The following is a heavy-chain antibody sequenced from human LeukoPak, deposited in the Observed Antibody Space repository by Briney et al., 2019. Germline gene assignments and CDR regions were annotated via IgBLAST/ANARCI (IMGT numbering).Heavy chain of an antibody. CDR1: GFTFSSYA. V-gene: IGHV3-64D*06. Sequence: GGSLRLSCSASGFTFSSYAMHWVRQAPGKGLEYVSAISSNGGSTYYADSVKGRFTISRDNSKNTLYLQMSSLRAEDTAVYYCVKGSMVRGVIRSCPFDYWGQGTLVTVSS. CDR3: VKGSMVRGVIRSCPFDY. J-gene: IGHJ4*02. D-gene: IGHD3-10*01. CDR2: ISSNGGST.